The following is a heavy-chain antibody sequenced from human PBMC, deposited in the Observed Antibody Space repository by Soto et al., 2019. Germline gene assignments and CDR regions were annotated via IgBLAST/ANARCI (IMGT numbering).Heavy chain of an antibody. CDR3: ARDAFDSSGYEDY. J-gene: IGHJ4*02. Sequence: GGSLRLSCAASRLTFSSCHMNWVRQAPGKGLEWVSYISSSSSTIYYSDSVKGRFTISRDNAKNSLYLQMNSLRAEDTAVYYCARDAFDSSGYEDYWGQGTLVTVSS. D-gene: IGHD3-22*01. V-gene: IGHV3-48*01. CDR2: ISSSSSTI. CDR1: RLTFSSCH.